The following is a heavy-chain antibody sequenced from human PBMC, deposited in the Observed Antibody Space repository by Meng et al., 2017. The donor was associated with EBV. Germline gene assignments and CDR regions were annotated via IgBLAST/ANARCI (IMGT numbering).Heavy chain of an antibody. D-gene: IGHD1/OR15-1a*01. V-gene: IGHV1-46*01. CDR3: VRELVGGTFDY. CDR2: IIPAGGNT. CDR1: GYTFTSYY. Sequence: QLCESVVVLKNLGASMKVSCKASGYTFTSYYLHWVRQAPGQVLEWMGIIIPAGGNTNYAQKFRGIFTMTRDTSTSTVYMDLSILTSEDTAVYYCVRELVGGTFDYWGQGTLVTVSS. J-gene: IGHJ4*02.